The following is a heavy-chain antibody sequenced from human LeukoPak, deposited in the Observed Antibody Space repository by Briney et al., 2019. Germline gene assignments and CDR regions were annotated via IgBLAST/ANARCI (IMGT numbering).Heavy chain of an antibody. D-gene: IGHD3-3*01. J-gene: IGHJ4*02. CDR3: ARTRSGYSLIDY. V-gene: IGHV4-59*01. CDR1: GGSISNYY. CDR2: ISYSGRT. Sequence: SETLSLTCTVSGGSISNYYWSWIRQPPGKGLEWIGFISYSGRTNYNPSLKGRVTISVDTSKNQFSLKLTSVTAADTAVYFCARTRSGYSLIDYWGQGTLVSVSS.